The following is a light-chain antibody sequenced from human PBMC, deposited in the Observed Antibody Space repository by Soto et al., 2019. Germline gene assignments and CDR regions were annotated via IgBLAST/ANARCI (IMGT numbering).Light chain of an antibody. J-gene: IGKJ1*01. CDR1: QRVSNDY. V-gene: IGKV3-20*01. CDR2: GAS. Sequence: ESLLTQSAGTVSLSPGERATPSCRASQRVSNDYLAWYQQKPGQAPRLLIYGASNRATGIPDRFSGSGSGTNFTLTISRLEPEDFAVYYCQQYGSSGTFGQGTKVDIK. CDR3: QQYGSSGT.